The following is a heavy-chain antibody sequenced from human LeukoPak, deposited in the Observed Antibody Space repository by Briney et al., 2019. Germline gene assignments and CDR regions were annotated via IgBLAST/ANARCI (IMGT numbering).Heavy chain of an antibody. CDR3: ASSRDDYYYYGMDV. CDR1: GYPFTSYD. V-gene: IGHV1-8*01. CDR2: MNPNSGNT. Sequence: ASVKVSCKASGYPFTSYDINWVRQATGQGLEWMGWMNPNSGNTGYAQKFQGRVTMTRNTSISTAYMELSSLRSEDTAVYYCASSRDDYYYYGMDVWGQGTTVTVSS. J-gene: IGHJ6*02.